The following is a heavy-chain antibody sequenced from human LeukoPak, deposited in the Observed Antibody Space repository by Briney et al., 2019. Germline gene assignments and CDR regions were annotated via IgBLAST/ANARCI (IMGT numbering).Heavy chain of an antibody. Sequence: GGSLRLSCAASGFTFSSYSMNWVRQAPGKGLEWVSYISSSSSTIYYADSVKGRFTISRDNAKNSLYLQMNSLRYEDTAVYYCARGTYYYDSSGYRDYWGQGTLVTVSS. D-gene: IGHD3-22*01. CDR2: ISSSSSTI. CDR3: ARGTYYYDSSGYRDY. V-gene: IGHV3-48*02. J-gene: IGHJ4*02. CDR1: GFTFSSYS.